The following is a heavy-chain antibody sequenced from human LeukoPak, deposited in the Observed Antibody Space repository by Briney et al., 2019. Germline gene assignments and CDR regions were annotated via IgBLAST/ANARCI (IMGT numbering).Heavy chain of an antibody. CDR2: FDPEDGET. V-gene: IGHV1-24*01. Sequence: ASVKVSCKVSGYTLTELSMHWVRQAPGKGLEWMGGFDPEDGETIYAQKFQGRVTMTEDTSTDTAYMELSSLRSEDTAVYYCATHSSPIFGVAFNYYYYGVDVWGQGTTVTVSS. CDR1: GYTLTELS. J-gene: IGHJ6*02. D-gene: IGHD3-3*01. CDR3: ATHSSPIFGVAFNYYYYGVDV.